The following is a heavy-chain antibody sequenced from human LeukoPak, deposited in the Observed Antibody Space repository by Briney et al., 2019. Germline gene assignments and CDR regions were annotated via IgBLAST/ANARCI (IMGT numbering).Heavy chain of an antibody. CDR2: ISSGGNT. CDR1: GFTFSNAW. Sequence: PGGSLRLSWAASGFTFSNAWMSWARQAPGKGLEWVSFISSGGNTDHSDPVTGPFTTSRDTSKSTLYLQMNTLRAEDTGIYYCARRAVEYSRPSDYWGQGTLVTVSS. V-gene: IGHV3-53*01. D-gene: IGHD2-15*01. CDR3: ARRAVEYSRPSDY. J-gene: IGHJ4*02.